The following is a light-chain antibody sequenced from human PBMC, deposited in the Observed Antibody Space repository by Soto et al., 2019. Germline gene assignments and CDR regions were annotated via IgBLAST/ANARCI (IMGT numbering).Light chain of an antibody. J-gene: IGLJ2*01. CDR1: SSDVGGCNC. Sequence: QSALTQPASVSGSPGQWSTISCTGTSSDVGGCNCVSWYQQHPGKAPQLMIYDVSNRPSVVSDRFSGTKSGNMASLTISGLQAEDEADFCCSSYTSTNTSVVFGGGTKLTVL. CDR3: SSYTSTNTSVV. V-gene: IGLV2-14*03. CDR2: DVS.